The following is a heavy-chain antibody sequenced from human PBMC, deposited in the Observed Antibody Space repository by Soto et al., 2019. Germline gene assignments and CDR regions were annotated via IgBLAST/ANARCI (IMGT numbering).Heavy chain of an antibody. Sequence: SVKVSCKASGGTFSSYAISWVRQAPGQGLEWMGGIIPIFGTANYAQKFQGRVTITADESTSTAYMELSSLRSEDTAVYYCARHSTSWYDFDYRGQGTLVTVSS. CDR2: IIPIFGTA. CDR3: ARHSTSWYDFDY. V-gene: IGHV1-69*13. J-gene: IGHJ4*02. CDR1: GGTFSSYA. D-gene: IGHD6-13*01.